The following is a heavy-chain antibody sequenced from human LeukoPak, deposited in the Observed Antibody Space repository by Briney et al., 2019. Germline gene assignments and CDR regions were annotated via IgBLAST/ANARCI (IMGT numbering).Heavy chain of an antibody. J-gene: IGHJ6*02. V-gene: IGHV3-66*01. CDR2: IYSGGST. D-gene: IGHD5-24*01. Sequence: GGSLRLSCAASGFTVSSNYMSWVRQAPGKGLEWVSVIYSGGSTYYADSVKGRFTISRDNSKNTLYLQMNSLRAEDTAVYYCARDSRVGGSKDYYYYGMDVWGQGTTVTVSS. CDR3: ARDSRVGGSKDYYYYGMDV. CDR1: GFTVSSNY.